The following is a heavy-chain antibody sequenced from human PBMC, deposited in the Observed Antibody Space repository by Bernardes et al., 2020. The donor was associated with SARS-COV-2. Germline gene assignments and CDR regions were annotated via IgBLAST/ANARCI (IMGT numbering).Heavy chain of an antibody. V-gene: IGHV4-59*01. D-gene: IGHD3-22*01. CDR2: IYYSGYT. CDR3: ASKVNDDSNSYSSYWYFDL. J-gene: IGHJ2*01. CDR1: GGSISDYY. Sequence: SETLSLTCTVSGGSISDYYWTWIRQPPGKGLEWIGYIYYSGYTKYNPSLKSRVTISVDTSKNQFSLKLSSVTAADTAVYYCASKVNDDSNSYSSYWYFDLWGRGTLVTVSS.